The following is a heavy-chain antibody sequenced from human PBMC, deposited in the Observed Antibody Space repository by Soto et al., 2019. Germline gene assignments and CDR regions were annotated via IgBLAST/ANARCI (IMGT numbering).Heavy chain of an antibody. CDR1: GGTFSSYT. Sequence: QVQLVQSGAEVKKPGSSVKVSCKASGGTFSSYTISWVRQAPGQGLEWMGRIIPILGIANYAQKFQGRVTITADKSTSTAYMELSSLRSEDTAVYYCARDIVATKVSNSHWGQGTLVTVSS. CDR2: IIPILGIA. J-gene: IGHJ4*02. D-gene: IGHD5-12*01. CDR3: ARDIVATKVSNSH. V-gene: IGHV1-69*08.